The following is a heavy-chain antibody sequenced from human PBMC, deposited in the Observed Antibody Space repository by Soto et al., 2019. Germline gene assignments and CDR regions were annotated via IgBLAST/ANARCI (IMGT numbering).Heavy chain of an antibody. V-gene: IGHV4-59*01. CDR3: GRDLGGAYGAFDH. J-gene: IGHJ4*02. Sequence: PSETLSLTCTVSGASISTSYWSWIRLPPGKGLEWIGYIYSSGTTKYNPSLKSRVAISIDTSKNQFSLKLSSVTAADTAIYYCGRDLGGAYGAFDHWGQGTRVTVS. D-gene: IGHD4-17*01. CDR2: IYSSGTT. CDR1: GASISTSY.